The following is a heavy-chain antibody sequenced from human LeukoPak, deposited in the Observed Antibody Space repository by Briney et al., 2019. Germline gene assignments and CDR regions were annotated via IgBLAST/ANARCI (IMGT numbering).Heavy chain of an antibody. Sequence: GGSLRLSCAAFGFTFSTSSMNWVRQAPGKGLEWVSSISSSSSYIYYADSVKGRFTISRDNAKNSLYLQMNSLRAEDTAVYYCARVDYEGYDYWGQGTLVTVSS. CDR3: ARVDYEGYDY. CDR2: ISSSSSYI. CDR1: GFTFSTSS. J-gene: IGHJ4*02. V-gene: IGHV3-21*01. D-gene: IGHD3-22*01.